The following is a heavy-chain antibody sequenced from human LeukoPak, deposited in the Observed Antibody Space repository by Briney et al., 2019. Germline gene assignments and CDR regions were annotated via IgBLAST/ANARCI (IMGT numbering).Heavy chain of an antibody. D-gene: IGHD3-16*01. J-gene: IGHJ4*02. Sequence: PSETLSLTCTVSGASISSGGYHWSWIRQHPGKGLEWIGNDGSTSYNPSLKSRLTISVDTSKNQFSLKLSSVTAADTAIYYCAIHFVDGGGRGTWGQGTLVTVSS. CDR3: AIHFVDGGGRGT. CDR2: DGST. CDR1: GASISSGGYH. V-gene: IGHV4-31*03.